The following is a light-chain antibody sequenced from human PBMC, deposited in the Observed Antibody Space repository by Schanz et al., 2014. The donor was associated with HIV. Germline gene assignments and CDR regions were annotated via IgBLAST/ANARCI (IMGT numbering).Light chain of an antibody. Sequence: RMTQSPSSFSASTGDRVTITCRASQSISTWLAWYQQKPGKAPKLMINKASSLESEVPSRFSGSGSGTEFTLTISSLQPDDFATYCQQYYSSSWTFGQGTEVET. CDR2: KAS. J-gene: IGKJ1*01. CDR1: QSISTW. CDR3: QQYYSSSWT. V-gene: IGKV1-5*03.